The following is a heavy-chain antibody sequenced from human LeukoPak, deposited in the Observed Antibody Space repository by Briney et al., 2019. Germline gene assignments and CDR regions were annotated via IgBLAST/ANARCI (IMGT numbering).Heavy chain of an antibody. CDR1: GGTFSSYA. CDR2: IIPIFGTA. CDR3: AKDISPGIAVAGTPYYFDY. D-gene: IGHD6-19*01. J-gene: IGHJ4*02. Sequence: GASVKVSCKASGGTFSSYAISWVRQAPGQGLEWMGGIIPIFGTANYAQKFQGRVTITADESTSTAYMELSSLRSEDTALYYCAKDISPGIAVAGTPYYFDYWGQGTLVTVSS. V-gene: IGHV1-69*13.